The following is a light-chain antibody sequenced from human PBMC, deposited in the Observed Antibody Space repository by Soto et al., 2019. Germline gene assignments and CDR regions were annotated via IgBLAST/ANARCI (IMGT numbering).Light chain of an antibody. CDR2: EVS. V-gene: IGLV2-18*02. J-gene: IGLJ1*01. CDR1: SSDVGAYNR. CDR3: SSFTSDSTFV. Sequence: QSALTQSPSVSGSPGQSVTISCTGTSSDVGAYNRVSWYQQPPGTAPELVIYEVSNRPSGVPDRFSGSKSGNTASLTISGLQPEDEADYYCSSFTSDSTFVFGAGTK.